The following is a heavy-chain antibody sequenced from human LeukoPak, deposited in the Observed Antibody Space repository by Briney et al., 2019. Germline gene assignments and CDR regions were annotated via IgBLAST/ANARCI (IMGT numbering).Heavy chain of an antibody. CDR3: AKEGAPLGGRPDY. V-gene: IGHV3-30*02. J-gene: IGHJ4*02. CDR1: GFTFSKYD. D-gene: IGHD3-16*01. Sequence: GGSLRLSCAASGFTFSKYDMHWVRQAPGKGLEWVAFIRDDGNNIHYADSVKDRFTISRDNSKNTLYLQMNSLRVGDTAVYYCAKEGAPLGGRPDYWGQGTLVTVSS. CDR2: IRDDGNNI.